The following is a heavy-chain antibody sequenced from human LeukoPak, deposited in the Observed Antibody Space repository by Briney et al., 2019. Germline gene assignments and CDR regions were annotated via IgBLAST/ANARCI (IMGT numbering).Heavy chain of an antibody. J-gene: IGHJ3*02. CDR1: GYNFTSYW. Sequence: GESLKISCKGSGYNFTSYWIGWVRRMPGKGLEWMGIIYPGDSHPRYSPSFRGHVTISADKSVTTAYLQWSSLKASDTAIYYCARRVNYYDSSGYYYQGAFDIWGQGTVVTVSS. V-gene: IGHV5-51*01. CDR2: IYPGDSHP. CDR3: ARRVNYYDSSGYYYQGAFDI. D-gene: IGHD3-22*01.